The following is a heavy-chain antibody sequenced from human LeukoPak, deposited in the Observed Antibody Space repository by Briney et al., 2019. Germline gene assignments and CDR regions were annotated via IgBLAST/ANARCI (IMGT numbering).Heavy chain of an antibody. CDR3: ATEAPSSGWYYFDY. V-gene: IGHV1-24*01. CDR2: FDPEDGET. CDR1: GYTLTELS. D-gene: IGHD6-13*01. J-gene: IGHJ4*02. Sequence: ASVKVSCKVSGYTLTELSMHWVRQAPGEGLEWMGGFDPEDGETIYAQKFQGRVTMTEDTSTDTAYMELSSLRSEDTAVYYCATEAPSSGWYYFDYWGQGTLVTVSS.